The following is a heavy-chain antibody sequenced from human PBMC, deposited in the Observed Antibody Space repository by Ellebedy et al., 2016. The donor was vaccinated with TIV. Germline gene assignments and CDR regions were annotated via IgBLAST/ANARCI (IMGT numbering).Heavy chain of an antibody. CDR2: VYFTADT. D-gene: IGHD3-22*01. Sequence: MPSETLSLTCNVSGGSVSSFHWSWIRHPPGKGLVWIGFVYFTADTNYIPYLKSLATISLDMSKNQFSLNLSSVTAADTAVYYCARGSHYMIEVVITSDAFDIWGQGTMVIVSS. V-gene: IGHV4-4*09. CDR3: ARGSHYMIEVVITSDAFDI. J-gene: IGHJ3*02. CDR1: GGSVSSFH.